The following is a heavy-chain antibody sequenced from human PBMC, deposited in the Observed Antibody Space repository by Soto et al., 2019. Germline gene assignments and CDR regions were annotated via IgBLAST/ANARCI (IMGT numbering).Heavy chain of an antibody. CDR2: IFHSGNT. V-gene: IGHV4-30-4*01. D-gene: IGHD6-25*01. Sequence: QVQLQESGPGLVKPSQTLSLTCTVSGGSITTDDYFWSWIRQSPERGLEWIGFIFHSGNTFNNPSPSGRASLPVDTSKNEFSLTLPSVTAADTAVYYCVREGTKISPQGYITAAGRFDHWGQGALVTVSS. CDR3: VREGTKISPQGYITAAGRFDH. CDR1: GGSITTDDYF. J-gene: IGHJ4*02.